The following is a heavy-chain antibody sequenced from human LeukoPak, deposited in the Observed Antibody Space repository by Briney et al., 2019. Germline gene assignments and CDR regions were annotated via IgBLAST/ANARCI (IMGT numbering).Heavy chain of an antibody. D-gene: IGHD2-2*01. J-gene: IGHJ5*02. CDR3: AVGVVPAAIMFDP. CDR1: GGSISSGDYY. CDR2: IYYSGRT. Sequence: SETLSLTCTVSGGSISSGDYYWSWIRQPPGKGLEWIVYIYYSGRTYYNPSLKSRVTISVKTSKNQFSLKLSSVTAADTAVYYCAVGVVPAAIMFDPWGQGTLVTVSS. V-gene: IGHV4-30-4*08.